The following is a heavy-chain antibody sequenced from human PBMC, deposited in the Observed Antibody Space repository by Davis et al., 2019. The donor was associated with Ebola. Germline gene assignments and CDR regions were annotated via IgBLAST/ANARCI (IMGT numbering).Heavy chain of an antibody. CDR1: GLTSSSYG. J-gene: IGHJ4*02. Sequence: GESLKISCAASGLTSSSYGMHWVRQAPGKGLEWVAVLSYDGSKKYYADSVKGRFTISRDNSKNTLYLQMSSLRAEDTAVYYCVKGYGFGDPWGYWGQGTLVTVSS. V-gene: IGHV3-30*18. D-gene: IGHD3-10*01. CDR3: VKGYGFGDPWGY. CDR2: LSYDGSKK.